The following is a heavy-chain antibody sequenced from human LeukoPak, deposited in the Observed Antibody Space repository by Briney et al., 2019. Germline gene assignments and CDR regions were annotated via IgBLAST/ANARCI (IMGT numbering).Heavy chain of an antibody. J-gene: IGHJ4*02. CDR3: ARYYDSSGSLDY. CDR1: GGSISSYY. Sequence: SETLSLTCTVSGGSISSYYWSWIRQPPGKGLEWIGYIYYSGSTNYNPPLKSRVTISVDTSKNQFSLKLSSVTAADTAVYYCARYYDSSGSLDYWGQGTLVTVSS. CDR2: IYYSGST. D-gene: IGHD3-22*01. V-gene: IGHV4-59*01.